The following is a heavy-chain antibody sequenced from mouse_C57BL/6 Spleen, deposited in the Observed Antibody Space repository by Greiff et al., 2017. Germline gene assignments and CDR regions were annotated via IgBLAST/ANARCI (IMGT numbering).Heavy chain of an antibody. Sequence: QVQLQQSGPELVKPGASVKISCKASGYAFSSSWMNWVKQRPGKGLEWIGRIYPGDGDTNYNGKFKGKATLTADKSSSTAYMQLSSLTSDDSAVYFCASSYYGSSYGYYYAMDYWGQGTSVTVSS. CDR2: IYPGDGDT. CDR1: GYAFSSSW. J-gene: IGHJ4*01. D-gene: IGHD1-1*01. CDR3: ASSYYGSSYGYYYAMDY. V-gene: IGHV1-82*01.